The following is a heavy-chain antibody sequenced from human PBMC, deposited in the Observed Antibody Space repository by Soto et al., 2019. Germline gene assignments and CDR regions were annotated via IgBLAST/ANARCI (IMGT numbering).Heavy chain of an antibody. V-gene: IGHV4-34*01. Sequence: SETLSLTCAVYGGSFSGYYWSWIRQPPGKGLEWIGEINHSGSTNYNPSLKSQVTISVDTSKNQFSLKLSSVTAADTAVYYCARGRRTAVTIDYWGQGTLVTVSS. D-gene: IGHD4-17*01. CDR1: GGSFSGYY. CDR2: INHSGST. J-gene: IGHJ4*02. CDR3: ARGRRTAVTIDY.